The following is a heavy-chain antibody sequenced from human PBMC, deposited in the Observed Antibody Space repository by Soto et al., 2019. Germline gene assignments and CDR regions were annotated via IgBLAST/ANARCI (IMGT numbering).Heavy chain of an antibody. J-gene: IGHJ4*02. Sequence: QITLKESGPTLVKPTQTLTLTCTFSGFSLTTRGVAVGWIRQPPGKALEWLALIYWDDDEGYSPSLKSRLTINKDTSKNQVVLRMTNMDPVDTATYYCAHRPRGFSYYFDYWGQGTLVTVSS. CDR1: GFSLTTRGVA. D-gene: IGHD3-10*01. V-gene: IGHV2-5*02. CDR2: IYWDDDE. CDR3: AHRPRGFSYYFDY.